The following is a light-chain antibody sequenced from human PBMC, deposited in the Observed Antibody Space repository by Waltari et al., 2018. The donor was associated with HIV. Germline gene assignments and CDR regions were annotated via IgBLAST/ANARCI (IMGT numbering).Light chain of an antibody. CDR3: QQYYSTWT. V-gene: IGKV3-15*01. J-gene: IGKJ1*01. CDR1: QSVSSN. CDR2: RAS. Sequence: EIVMTQSPATLSVSPGERATLSCRASQSVSSNLAWYQQKPGQAPRLLIYRASTRATGIPARFSGSGSGTEFTLTISSLQAEDVAVYYCQQYYSTWTFSQGTKVEIK.